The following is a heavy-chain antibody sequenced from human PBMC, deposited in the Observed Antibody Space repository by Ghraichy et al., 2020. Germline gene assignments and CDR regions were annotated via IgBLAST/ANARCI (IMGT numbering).Heavy chain of an antibody. D-gene: IGHD1-7*01. CDR3: ARDSGRTTSSTSLDF. J-gene: IGHJ4*02. Sequence: ASVKVSCRPSGYTFTDYYIHWVRQAPGQGLEWVGWINPNSGGTNYADKFRDTVTMTCDTSIGTAYMELNSLTFNDTAIFFCARDSGRTTSSTSLDFWGPGTLVTVSS. CDR2: INPNSGGT. CDR1: GYTFTDYY. V-gene: IGHV1-2*02.